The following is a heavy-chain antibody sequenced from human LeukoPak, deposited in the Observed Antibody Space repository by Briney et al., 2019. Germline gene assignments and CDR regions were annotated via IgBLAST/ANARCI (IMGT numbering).Heavy chain of an antibody. CDR3: ARANYDSSGYYSFDY. V-gene: IGHV1-8*01. D-gene: IGHD3-22*01. Sequence: ASVKVSCKASGYTFTSYDTNWVRQATGQGLEWMGWMNPNSGNTGYAQKFQGRVTMTRNTSISTAYMELSSLRSEDTAVYYCARANYDSSGYYSFDYWGQGTLVTVSS. J-gene: IGHJ4*02. CDR2: MNPNSGNT. CDR1: GYTFTSYD.